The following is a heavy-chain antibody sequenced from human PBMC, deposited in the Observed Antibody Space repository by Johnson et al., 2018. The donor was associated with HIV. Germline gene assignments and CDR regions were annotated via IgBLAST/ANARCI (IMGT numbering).Heavy chain of an antibody. D-gene: IGHD6-13*01. CDR1: GYSFDSHA. Sequence: VQLVESGGGVVRPGGSLRLSCAASGYSFDSHAMNWVRQGPGKGLEWVAAISYSGSSTYYADSVKGRFTISRDNSKNTLYLQMNSLRVEDTAVYYCAKDQWSSSWTNDAFDIWGQGTKVSVSS. J-gene: IGHJ3*02. V-gene: IGHV3-23*04. CDR2: ISYSGSST. CDR3: AKDQWSSSWTNDAFDI.